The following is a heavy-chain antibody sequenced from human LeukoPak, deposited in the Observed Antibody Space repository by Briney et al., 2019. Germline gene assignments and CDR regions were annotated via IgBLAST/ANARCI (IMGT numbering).Heavy chain of an antibody. D-gene: IGHD3-10*01. V-gene: IGHV4-34*01. CDR1: GGSFSGYY. Sequence: SETLSLTCALSGGSFSGYYWSWIRQPPGKGLEWIGEINHSGSTNYNPSLKSRVTISVDTSKNQFSLKLSSVTAADTAVYYCARNYGSRILGYYMDVWGRGTTVTVS. J-gene: IGHJ6*03. CDR3: ARNYGSRILGYYMDV. CDR2: INHSGST.